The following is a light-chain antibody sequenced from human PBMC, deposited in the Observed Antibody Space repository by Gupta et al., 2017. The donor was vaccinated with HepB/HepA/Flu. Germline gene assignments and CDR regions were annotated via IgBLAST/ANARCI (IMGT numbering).Light chain of an antibody. CDR2: DVS. Sequence: QSALTQPASVSGSPGQSITISCTGTSSDVGGYNYVSWYQQHPGKAPKLMIYDVSNRPSGVSNRFSGSKSGKTASPTISGLQAEDEAYYYCSSYTSSSTRVFGGGTKLTVL. CDR3: SSYTSSSTRV. CDR1: SSDVGGYNY. J-gene: IGLJ2*01. V-gene: IGLV2-14*01.